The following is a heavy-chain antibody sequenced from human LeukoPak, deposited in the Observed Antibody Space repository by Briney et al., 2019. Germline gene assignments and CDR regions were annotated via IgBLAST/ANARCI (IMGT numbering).Heavy chain of an antibody. CDR3: ATSRYGVLFDY. D-gene: IGHD2-8*01. V-gene: IGHV3-30-3*01. J-gene: IGHJ4*02. CDR2: ISYDGSNK. Sequence: GGSLRLSCAASGFTFSSYAMHWVRQAPGKGLEWVAVISYDGSNKYYADSVKGRFTISRDNSKNTLYLQMNSLRAEDTAVYYCATSRYGVLFDYWGQGTLVTVSS. CDR1: GFTFSSYA.